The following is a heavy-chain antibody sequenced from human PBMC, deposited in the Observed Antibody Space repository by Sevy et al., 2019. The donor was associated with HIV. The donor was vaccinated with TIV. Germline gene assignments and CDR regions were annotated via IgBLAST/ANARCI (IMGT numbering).Heavy chain of an antibody. Sequence: GGSLRLSCAASGFSFSSYSMNWVRQAPGKGLEWVSYIGSSSPTIYYADSVRGRFTISRENAKNSLFLQMNSLSAENTAVYYCARVHSTGRYGMDVWGQGTTVTVSS. CDR3: ARVHSTGRYGMDV. J-gene: IGHJ6*02. D-gene: IGHD3-10*01. V-gene: IGHV3-48*01. CDR1: GFSFSSYS. CDR2: IGSSSPTI.